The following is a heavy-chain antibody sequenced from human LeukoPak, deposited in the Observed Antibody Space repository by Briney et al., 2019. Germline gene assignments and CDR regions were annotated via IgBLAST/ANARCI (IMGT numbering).Heavy chain of an antibody. V-gene: IGHV3-21*01. D-gene: IGHD1-14*01. Sequence: GGSLRLSCAASGFTFSSYSMNWVRQSPEKGLEWVSSITSGTTYIYYADSVKGRFTISRDNSKNTLYLQMNSLRAEDTAVYYCARVQISEPLGPFDYWGQGTLVTVSS. CDR2: ITSGTTYI. CDR1: GFTFSSYS. CDR3: ARVQISEPLGPFDY. J-gene: IGHJ4*02.